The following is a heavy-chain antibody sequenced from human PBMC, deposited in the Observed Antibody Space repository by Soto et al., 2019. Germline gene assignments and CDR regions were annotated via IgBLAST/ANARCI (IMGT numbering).Heavy chain of an antibody. V-gene: IGHV1-8*01. J-gene: IGHJ6*02. D-gene: IGHD3-10*01. CDR3: ARVWNVLLWSGESRAGMDV. CDR2: MNPNSGNT. Sequence: GASVKVSCKASGYTFTSYDINWVRQATGQGLEWMGWMNPNSGNTGYAQKFQGRVTMTRNTSISTAYMELSSLRSEDTAVYYCARVWNVLLWSGESRAGMDVWGQGTTVTVSS. CDR1: GYTFTSYD.